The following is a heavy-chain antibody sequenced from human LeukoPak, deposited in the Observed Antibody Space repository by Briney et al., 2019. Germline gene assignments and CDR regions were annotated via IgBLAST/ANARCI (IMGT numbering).Heavy chain of an antibody. CDR3: ARDASIAAAGTLLY. CDR1: GFTFSTYW. V-gene: IGHV3-7*01. J-gene: IGHJ4*02. D-gene: IGHD6-13*01. CDR2: IKPDGSEK. Sequence: GGSLRLSCAASGFTFSTYWMSWVRQAPGKRLEWVANIKPDGSEKGYVDSVKGRFTISRDNAKNSLYLQMNSLRAEDTAVYYCARDASIAAAGTLLYWGQGTLVTVSS.